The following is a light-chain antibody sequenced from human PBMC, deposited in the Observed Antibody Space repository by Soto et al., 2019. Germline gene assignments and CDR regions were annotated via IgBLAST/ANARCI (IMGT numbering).Light chain of an antibody. V-gene: IGKV3-20*01. CDR3: QQYGNWPPIT. CDR1: QSVSNNY. Sequence: EIVLTQSPGTLSLSPGERATLSCRASQSVSNNYLAWYQHKPGQAPRLLIYGASSRATGIADRFSGSGSGTDFTLTISRLEPEDFAVYYCQQYGNWPPITFGQGTLLEIK. CDR2: GAS. J-gene: IGKJ5*01.